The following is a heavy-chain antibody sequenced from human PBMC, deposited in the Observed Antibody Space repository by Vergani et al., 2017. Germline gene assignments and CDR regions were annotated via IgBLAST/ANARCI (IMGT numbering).Heavy chain of an antibody. Sequence: QVQLQESGPGLVKPSQTLSLTCSVSGDSISSGVYYWPWIGQHPGKGLEWIGYIYSTGSTHHNPSLRRRINMSVETSNTQFSLKLNSVTAADAAMYYFAKMGGYDEVDGFRSGYFYSWGPGILVTVSS. CDR3: AKMGGYDEVDGFRSGYFYS. V-gene: IGHV4-31*03. J-gene: IGHJ4*02. D-gene: IGHD3-22*01. CDR1: GDSISSGVYY. CDR2: IYSTGST.